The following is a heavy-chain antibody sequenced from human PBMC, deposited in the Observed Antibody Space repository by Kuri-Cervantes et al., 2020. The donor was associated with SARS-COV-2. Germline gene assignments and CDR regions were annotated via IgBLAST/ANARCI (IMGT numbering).Heavy chain of an antibody. Sequence: GGSLRLSCAASGSTFRSYAMSWVRQAPGKGLEWVSAISGSGGSTYYADSVKGRSTISRDNSKNTLYLQMNSLRAEDTAVYYCAKDGLAAAGLHYYYYYGMDVWGQGTTVTVSS. CDR1: GSTFRSYA. CDR2: ISGSGGST. D-gene: IGHD6-13*01. CDR3: AKDGLAAAGLHYYYYYGMDV. V-gene: IGHV3-23*01. J-gene: IGHJ6*02.